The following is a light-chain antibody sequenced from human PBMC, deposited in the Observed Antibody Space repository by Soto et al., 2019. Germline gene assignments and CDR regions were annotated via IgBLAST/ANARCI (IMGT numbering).Light chain of an antibody. CDR1: QSISSW. V-gene: IGKV1-5*01. CDR3: QQYNSYSLT. Sequence: DIPMTQSPSTLSASVGDRVTITCRASQSISSWLAWYQQKPGKAPKLLIYDASSLESGVPSRFSGSGSGTEFTLTISILHPDDFATYYCQQYNSYSLTFGGGTKVEIK. J-gene: IGKJ4*01. CDR2: DAS.